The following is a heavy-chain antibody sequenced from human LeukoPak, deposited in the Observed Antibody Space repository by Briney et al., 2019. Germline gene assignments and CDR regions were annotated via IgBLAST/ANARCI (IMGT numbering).Heavy chain of an antibody. CDR3: ARDSRYSYGYNGMDV. V-gene: IGHV3-23*01. CDR2: ISGSGGSS. J-gene: IGHJ6*02. D-gene: IGHD5-18*01. CDR1: GFTFSSYA. Sequence: GGSLRLSCAPSGFTFSSYAMSWVRQAPGKGLEWVSAISGSGGSSSYADSVKGRFTISRDNSKNTVYLQMNSLRAEDTAVYYCARDSRYSYGYNGMDVWGQGTTVTVSS.